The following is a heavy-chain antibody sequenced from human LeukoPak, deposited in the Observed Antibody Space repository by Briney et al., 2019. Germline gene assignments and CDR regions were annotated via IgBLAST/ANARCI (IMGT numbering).Heavy chain of an antibody. D-gene: IGHD3-10*01. CDR2: INHSGST. Sequence: SETLSLTCAVYGGSFSGYYWSWIRQPPGKGLEWIGEINHSGSTNYNPSLKSRVTISVDTSKNQFSLKLSSVTAADTAVYYCARETYYCGSGSYYNVPPDYWGQGTLVTVSS. J-gene: IGHJ4*02. CDR1: GGSFSGYY. V-gene: IGHV4-34*01. CDR3: ARETYYCGSGSYYNVPPDY.